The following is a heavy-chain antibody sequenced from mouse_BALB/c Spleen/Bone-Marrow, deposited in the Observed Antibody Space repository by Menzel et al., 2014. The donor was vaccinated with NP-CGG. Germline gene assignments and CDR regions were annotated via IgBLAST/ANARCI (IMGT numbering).Heavy chain of an antibody. V-gene: IGHV5-9-4*01. Sequence: EVQGVESGGGLVKPGGSLKLSCAASGFTFSWYAMSWVRQSPEKRLEWVAEISSAGSHTYYPDTVTGRFTISRDNAKNTLYLEMSSLRSEDTAMYYCVRDSSGYFDYWGQGTTLPVSS. D-gene: IGHD3-1*01. J-gene: IGHJ2*01. CDR1: GFTFSWYA. CDR2: ISSAGSHT. CDR3: VRDSSGYFDY.